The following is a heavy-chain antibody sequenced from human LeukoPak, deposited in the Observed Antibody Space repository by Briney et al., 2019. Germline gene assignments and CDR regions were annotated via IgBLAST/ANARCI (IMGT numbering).Heavy chain of an antibody. D-gene: IGHD6-13*01. Sequence: GGSLRPSCAASGFTFSRYDIHWVRQATGKGLEWVSAIGTAGDTYYPGSVKGRFTISRDNAKNSLYLQMNSLGAGDTAVYYCARVAAAGKGFDYWGQGTLVTVSS. CDR1: GFTFSRYD. V-gene: IGHV3-13*01. CDR2: IGTAGDT. J-gene: IGHJ4*02. CDR3: ARVAAAGKGFDY.